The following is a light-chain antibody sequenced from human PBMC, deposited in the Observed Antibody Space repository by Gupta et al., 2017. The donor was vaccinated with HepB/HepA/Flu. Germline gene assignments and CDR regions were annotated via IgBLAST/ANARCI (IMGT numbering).Light chain of an antibody. Sequence: SYELTQPPSASVSPGQTASITCSGDKLGDKYACWYQQKPGQSPVLVIYQDSKLPSGIPERFSGSNSGNTATLTISGTQAMDEADYYCQAWDSSSVVFGGGTKLTVL. CDR2: QDS. CDR3: QAWDSSSVV. V-gene: IGLV3-1*01. J-gene: IGLJ2*01. CDR1: KLGDKY.